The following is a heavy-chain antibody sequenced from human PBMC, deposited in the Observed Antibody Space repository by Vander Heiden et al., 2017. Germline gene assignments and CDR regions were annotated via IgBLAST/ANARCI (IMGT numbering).Heavy chain of an antibody. CDR2: ISYDESNK. V-gene: IGHV3-30*18. D-gene: IGHD3-22*01. Sequence: QVQLVESGGGVVKRGRSLRLSCEGSGLHFITYAVHWVRQAPGKGPECVAVISYDESNKYHADSVKGRFTISRDNSKNTLYLQMNSLRAEDTAVYYCAKGTSSGYYPPIDYWGQGTLVTVSS. CDR3: AKGTSSGYYPPIDY. J-gene: IGHJ4*02. CDR1: GLHFITYA.